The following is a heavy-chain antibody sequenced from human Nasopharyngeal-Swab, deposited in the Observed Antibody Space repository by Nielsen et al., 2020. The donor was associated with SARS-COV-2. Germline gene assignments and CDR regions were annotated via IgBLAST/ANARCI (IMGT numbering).Heavy chain of an antibody. V-gene: IGHV7-4-1*02. CDR2: INTNTGNP. J-gene: IGHJ4*02. Sequence: ASVKVSCKASGYTFTSYAMNWVRQAPGQGLEWMGWINTNTGNPTYAQGFTGRFVFSLDTSVSTAYLQISSLKAEDTAVYYCARVYDYVWGSYHYGGSLGIDYWGQGTLVTVSS. CDR1: GYTFTSYA. CDR3: ARVYDYVWGSYHYGGSLGIDY. D-gene: IGHD3-16*02.